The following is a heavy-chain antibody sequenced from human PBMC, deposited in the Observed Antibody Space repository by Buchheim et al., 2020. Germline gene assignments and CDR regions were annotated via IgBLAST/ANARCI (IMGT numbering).Heavy chain of an antibody. CDR2: ISSDGSST. D-gene: IGHD3-9*01. V-gene: IGHV3-74*01. Sequence: EVQLVESGGGLLQPGGSLRLSCAASGFTFSRYWMHWVRQAPGKGLVWVSRISSDGSSTSYADSVKGRFTISRDNAKNTLYLQMNSLRAEDTAVYYCARPDDILTGYSPFDYWSQGTL. CDR3: ARPDDILTGYSPFDY. J-gene: IGHJ4*02. CDR1: GFTFSRYW.